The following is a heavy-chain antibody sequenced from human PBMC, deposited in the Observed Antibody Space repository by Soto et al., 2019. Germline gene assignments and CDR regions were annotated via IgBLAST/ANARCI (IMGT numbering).Heavy chain of an antibody. J-gene: IGHJ4*02. CDR2: LYWEDDK. Sequence: ITLNETGPTLVKPTQTLTLTCTFSGFSFSTNKVGVAWTRQPPGKALEWLALLYWEDDKRYNPSLKSRLTNTKDTPKNQVVLTATNMDLVDTATYYCAHRPVPGYFNYWGQGNLVTVSS. V-gene: IGHV2-5*02. CDR1: GFSFSTNKVG. D-gene: IGHD3-10*01. CDR3: AHRPVPGYFNY.